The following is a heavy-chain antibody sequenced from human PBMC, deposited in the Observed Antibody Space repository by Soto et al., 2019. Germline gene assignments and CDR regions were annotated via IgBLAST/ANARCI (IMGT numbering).Heavy chain of an antibody. D-gene: IGHD1-7*01. CDR2: IYYIGAY. V-gene: IGHV4-59*02. CDR3: ARTPETRDWLDP. J-gene: IGHJ5*02. Sequence: SETLSLTCSVSGASVSSYYWSWVRQPPGKGLEWIGYIYYIGAYNDNPSLKSRVTISVDTSKNQVSLKLTSVTAADTAVYYCARTPETRDWLDPWGQGTLVTVSS. CDR1: GASVSSYY.